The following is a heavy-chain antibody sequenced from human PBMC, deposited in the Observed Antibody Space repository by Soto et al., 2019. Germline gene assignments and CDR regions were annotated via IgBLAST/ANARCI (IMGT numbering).Heavy chain of an antibody. J-gene: IGHJ6*03. CDR3: ARDRAAVGGDFYYYMDV. CDR2: ISVHNGNT. V-gene: IGHV1-18*01. Sequence: QVQLVQSGAEVKKPGASVKVSCKASGYTFTSYVISWVRQAPGQGLEWMGRISVHNGNTDYAQKLQGRVTMTTDTSTSTAYMELRSLRSDDTAVYYCARDRAAVGGDFYYYMDVWGKGTPVTVSS. CDR1: GYTFTSYV. D-gene: IGHD2-15*01.